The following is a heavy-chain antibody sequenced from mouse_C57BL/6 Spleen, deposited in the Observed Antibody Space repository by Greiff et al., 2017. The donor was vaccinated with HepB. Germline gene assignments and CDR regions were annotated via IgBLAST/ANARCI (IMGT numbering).Heavy chain of an antibody. CDR1: GYSFTDYN. D-gene: IGHD2-2*01. CDR2: INPNNGGT. Sequence: EVQLQQSGPELVKPGASVKISCKASGYSFTDYNMNWVKQSNGKSLEWIGDINPNNGGTIYNQKFKGKATLTVDKSSSTAYMELRSLTSEDTAVYYCARYLYGYGYAMDYWGQGTSVTVSS. J-gene: IGHJ4*01. CDR3: ARYLYGYGYAMDY. V-gene: IGHV1-18*01.